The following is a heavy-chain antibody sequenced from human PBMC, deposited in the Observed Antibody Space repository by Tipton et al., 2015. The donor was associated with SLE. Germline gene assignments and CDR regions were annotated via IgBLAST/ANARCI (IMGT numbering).Heavy chain of an antibody. CDR2: IHDSGAT. CDR1: GGSIRSGDYY. Sequence: TLSLTCTVSGGSIRSGDYYWSWIRPHPGKGLEWIGYIHDSGATFYNPSLRSRSAISVDTSQNQFSLRLTSATAADTAIYYCARHPGASFDFWGQGILVTVSS. J-gene: IGHJ4*02. V-gene: IGHV4-31*03. CDR3: ARHPGASFDF.